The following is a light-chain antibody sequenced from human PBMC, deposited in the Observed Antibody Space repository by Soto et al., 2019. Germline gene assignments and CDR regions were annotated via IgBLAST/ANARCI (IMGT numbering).Light chain of an antibody. CDR3: QQYKNGWT. Sequence: EIVMTQSPATLSVPPGERATLSCRASQSVSSNLAWYQQKPGQAPRLLIYGASARATGIPAKFSGGGSGTEFTLTISSLQSEDFAIYYCQQYKNGWTFGQGTKVDIK. V-gene: IGKV3-15*01. J-gene: IGKJ1*01. CDR2: GAS. CDR1: QSVSSN.